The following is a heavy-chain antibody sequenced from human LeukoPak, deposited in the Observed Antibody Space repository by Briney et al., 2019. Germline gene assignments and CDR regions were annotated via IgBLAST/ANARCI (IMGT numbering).Heavy chain of an antibody. CDR3: AREVWGAAAGLDY. D-gene: IGHD6-13*01. CDR1: DYTFTNYD. J-gene: IGHJ4*02. CDR2: ISAYNGNT. Sequence: ASVKVSCKASDYTFTNYDIRWVRQAPGQGLEWMGWISAYNGNTNYAQKLQGRVTMTTDTSTSTAYMELRSLRSDDTAVYYCAREVWGAAAGLDYWGQGTLVTVSS. V-gene: IGHV1-18*01.